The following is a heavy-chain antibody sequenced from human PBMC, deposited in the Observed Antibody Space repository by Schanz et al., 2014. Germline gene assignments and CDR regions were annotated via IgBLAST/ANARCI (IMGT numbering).Heavy chain of an antibody. Sequence: QVQLVQSGGEVKKPGASVKVSCKASGYTFTSYGISWVRQAPGQGPEWMGWISDYNADTKYVQKVQGRVTMTTDTSPSTAYMELRSLRSDDTAVYYCAGATYSSSWYGGSEYFQHWGQGTLVTVSS. CDR3: AGATYSSSWYGGSEYFQH. CDR1: GYTFTSYG. D-gene: IGHD6-13*01. J-gene: IGHJ1*01. V-gene: IGHV1-18*04. CDR2: ISDYNADT.